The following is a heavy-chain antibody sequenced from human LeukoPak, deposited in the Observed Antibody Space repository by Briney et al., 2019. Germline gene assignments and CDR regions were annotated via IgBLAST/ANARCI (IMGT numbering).Heavy chain of an antibody. J-gene: IGHJ4*02. CDR3: ARANGRYSQPNFDY. V-gene: IGHV3-33*01. CDR2: IWYDGSNK. D-gene: IGHD3-9*01. Sequence: PGRSLRLSCAASGFTFSGYGMHWVRQAPGKGLEWVAVIWYDGSNKYYADSVKGRFTISRDNSKNTLYLQMNSLRAEDTAVYYCARANGRYSQPNFDYWGQGTLVTVSS. CDR1: GFTFSGYG.